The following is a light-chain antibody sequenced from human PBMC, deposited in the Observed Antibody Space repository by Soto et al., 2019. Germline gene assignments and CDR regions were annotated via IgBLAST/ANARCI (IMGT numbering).Light chain of an antibody. CDR2: EGS. J-gene: IGLJ2*01. Sequence: QSALTQPASVSGSPGQSITISCTGTSSDVGSYHLVSWYQQHPGKAPKLMIYEGSKRPSGVSNRFSGSKSGNTASLTISGLQSEDEADYYCCSYAGSSTFDVVFGGGTKVTVL. CDR1: SSDVGSYHL. CDR3: CSYAGSSTFDVV. V-gene: IGLV2-23*03.